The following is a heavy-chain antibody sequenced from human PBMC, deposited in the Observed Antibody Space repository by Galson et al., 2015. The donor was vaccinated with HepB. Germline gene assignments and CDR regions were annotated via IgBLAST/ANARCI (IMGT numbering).Heavy chain of an antibody. CDR2: INPSGGST. D-gene: IGHD2-2*01. CDR1: GYTFTSYY. V-gene: IGHV1-46*03. CDR3: ARAREDIVVVPAAVTMDV. Sequence: SVKVSCKASGYTFTSYYMHWVRQAPGQGLEWMGIINPSGGSTSYAQKFQGRVTMTRDTSTSTVYMELSSLRSEDTAVYYCARAREDIVVVPAAVTMDVWGQGTLVTVSS. J-gene: IGHJ4*02.